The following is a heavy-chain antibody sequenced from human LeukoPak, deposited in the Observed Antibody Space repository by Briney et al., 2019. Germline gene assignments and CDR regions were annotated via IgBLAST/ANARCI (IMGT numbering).Heavy chain of an antibody. D-gene: IGHD1-1*01. V-gene: IGHV4-30-4*01. J-gene: IGHJ4*02. CDR1: GGSISSGDYY. CDR3: ARVPIRERESYFDY. Sequence: SQTLSLTCTVSGGSISSGDYYWSWTRQPPGKGLEWIGYIYYSGSTYYNPSLKSRVTISVDTSKNQFSLKLSSVTAADTAVYYCARVPIRERESYFDYWGQGTLVTVSS. CDR2: IYYSGST.